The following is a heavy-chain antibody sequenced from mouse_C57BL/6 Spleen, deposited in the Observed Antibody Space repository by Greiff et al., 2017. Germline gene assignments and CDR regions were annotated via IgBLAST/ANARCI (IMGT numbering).Heavy chain of an antibody. CDR1: GFTFSDYY. D-gene: IGHD1-1*01. J-gene: IGHJ4*01. CDR2: ISNGGGST. V-gene: IGHV5-12*01. CDR3: ARRTTVDYAMDY. Sequence: EVKLVESGGGLVQPGGSLKLSCAASGFTFSDYYMYWVRQTPEKRLEWVAYISNGGGSTYYPDTVKGRFTISRDNAKNTLYLQMSRLKSEDTAMYYCARRTTVDYAMDYWGQGTSVTVSS.